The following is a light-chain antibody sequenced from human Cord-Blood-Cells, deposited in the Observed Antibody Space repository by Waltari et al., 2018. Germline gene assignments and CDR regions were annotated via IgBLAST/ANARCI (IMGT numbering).Light chain of an antibody. Sequence: DIQMTQSPSSLSASVGDRVTITCQASQDINNYLNWYQQKPGKAPKLLIYDASNLETVVPSRFSGSGSGTDFTFTISSLQPEDIATYYCQQYDNLPFTFGPGTKVDIK. CDR3: QQYDNLPFT. CDR2: DAS. V-gene: IGKV1-33*01. CDR1: QDINNY. J-gene: IGKJ3*01.